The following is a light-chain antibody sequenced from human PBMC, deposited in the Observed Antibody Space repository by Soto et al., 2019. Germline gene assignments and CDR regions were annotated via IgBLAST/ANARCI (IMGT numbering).Light chain of an antibody. J-gene: IGKJ3*01. CDR2: DAS. V-gene: IGKV3-20*01. Sequence: EIVLTQSPVTLSLSPGERATLSCRASQSVSSDLVWYQQKPGLAPRLLIYDASSRATGIPDRFSGSGSGTDFTLTISRLEPEDFAVYYCQQYGSSPGFTFGPGTKVDIK. CDR3: QQYGSSPGFT. CDR1: QSVSSD.